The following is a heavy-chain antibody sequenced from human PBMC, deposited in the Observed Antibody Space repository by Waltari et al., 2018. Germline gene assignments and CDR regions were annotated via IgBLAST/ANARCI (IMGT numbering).Heavy chain of an antibody. D-gene: IGHD2-15*01. V-gene: IGHV4-4*02. CDR3: TADRGRWLCLDS. CDR2: VRGSGKN. J-gene: IGHJ4*02. Sequence: WRCVRQPPGKGLEWIGQVRGSGKNHFHPSFASRVSVSGYTSDGQCSLKVTSAPAADTAVYYFTADRGRWLCLDSLGQGILVTVSP.